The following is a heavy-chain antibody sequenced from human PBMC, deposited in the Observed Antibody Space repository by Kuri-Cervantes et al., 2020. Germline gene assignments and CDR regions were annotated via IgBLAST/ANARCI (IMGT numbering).Heavy chain of an antibody. CDR1: GGSISSGSYY. V-gene: IGHV4-61*02. D-gene: IGHD6-19*01. CDR3: ARDISGEYQWLVHPFSSYYYYYGMDV. CDR2: IYTSGST. Sequence: LRLSCTVSGGSISSGSYYWSWIRQPAGKGLEWIGRIYTSGSTNYNPSLKSRVPISVDRSKNQFSLKLSSVTAADTAVYYCARDISGEYQWLVHPFSSYYYYYGMDVWGQGTTVTVSS. J-gene: IGHJ6*02.